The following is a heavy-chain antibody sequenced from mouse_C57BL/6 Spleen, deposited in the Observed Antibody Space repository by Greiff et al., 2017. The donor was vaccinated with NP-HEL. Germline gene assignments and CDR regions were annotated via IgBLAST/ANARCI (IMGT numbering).Heavy chain of an antibody. Sequence: QVQLQQSGPGLVQPSQRLSITCTVSGFSFTSYGVPWVRQSPGKGLEWLGVIWSGGSTDYNAAFISRLSISQDNSKSQVFIKMNILQAEDTSINYCARPYSKALYAMDDWGQGTSVTVSS. CDR2: IWSGGST. D-gene: IGHD2-5*01. J-gene: IGHJ4*01. CDR1: GFSFTSYG. CDR3: ARPYSKALYAMDD. V-gene: IGHV2-2*01.